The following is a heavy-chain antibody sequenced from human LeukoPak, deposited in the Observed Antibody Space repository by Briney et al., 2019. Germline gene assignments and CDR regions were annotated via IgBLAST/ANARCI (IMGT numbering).Heavy chain of an antibody. CDR3: ARAKESWFDP. J-gene: IGHJ5*02. CDR1: GFTFSGYS. CDR2: ISSSSSTI. V-gene: IGHV3-48*04. Sequence: PGGSLRLSCAASGFTFSGYSMNWVRQAPGKGLEWVSYISSSSSTIYYADSVKGRFTISRDNAKNSLYLQMSSLRAEDTAVYYCARAKESWFDPWGQGTLVTVSS.